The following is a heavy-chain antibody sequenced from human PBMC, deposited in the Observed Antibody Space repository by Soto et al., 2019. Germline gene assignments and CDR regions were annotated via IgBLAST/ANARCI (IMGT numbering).Heavy chain of an antibody. CDR1: GGSISSYY. Sequence: QVQLQESGPRLVKPSETLSLTCTVSGGSISSYYWSWIRQPPGKGLEWIGYIFYSGSTNYNPSLKSRVTISVDTSKNQFSLKLSSVTAADTAVYYCARERYYGMDVWGQGTTVTVSS. J-gene: IGHJ6*02. CDR2: IFYSGST. V-gene: IGHV4-59*01. CDR3: ARERYYGMDV.